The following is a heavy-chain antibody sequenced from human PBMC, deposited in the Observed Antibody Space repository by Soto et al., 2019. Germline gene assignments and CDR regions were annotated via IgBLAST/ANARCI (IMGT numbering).Heavy chain of an antibody. CDR1: GGSVSSDNYY. Sequence: SETLSLTCSVSGGSVSSDNYYWSWIRQPPGKGLEWIGYIYHSGSSYYSPSLRSRVTMSLDTSKDQLSLRLRSVTAADTAVYYCARVLYYYGSGTWYFDLWGRGTLVTVSS. D-gene: IGHD3-10*01. J-gene: IGHJ2*01. V-gene: IGHV4-61*01. CDR3: ARVLYYYGSGTWYFDL. CDR2: IYHSGSS.